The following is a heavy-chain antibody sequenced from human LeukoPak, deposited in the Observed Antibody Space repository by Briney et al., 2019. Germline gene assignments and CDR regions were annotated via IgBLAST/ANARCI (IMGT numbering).Heavy chain of an antibody. V-gene: IGHV3-23*01. J-gene: IGHJ6*02. CDR2: ISGSGGST. D-gene: IGHD3-22*01. Sequence: GGSLGLSCAASGFTFSSYAMSWVRQAPGKGLEWVSAISGSGGSTYYADSVKGRFTISRDNSKNTLYLQMNSLRADDTAVYYCARDPDRYGPYYYGMDVWGQGTTVTVSS. CDR1: GFTFSSYA. CDR3: ARDPDRYGPYYYGMDV.